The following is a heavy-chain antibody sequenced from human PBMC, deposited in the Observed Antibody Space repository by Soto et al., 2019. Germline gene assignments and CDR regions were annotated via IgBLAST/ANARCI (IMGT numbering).Heavy chain of an antibody. D-gene: IGHD6-13*01. Sequence: ASVKVSCKASGDTYNNYPVTWVRQAPGQGLEWMGGIIPRSGTANYAQKFEGRVTLTADQSTSTAYMELRSLRPEDTAVYYCADSYGISWYGDFWGQGTLVTVSS. V-gene: IGHV1-69*13. CDR2: IIPRSGTA. CDR1: GDTYNNYP. CDR3: ADSYGISWYGDF. J-gene: IGHJ4*02.